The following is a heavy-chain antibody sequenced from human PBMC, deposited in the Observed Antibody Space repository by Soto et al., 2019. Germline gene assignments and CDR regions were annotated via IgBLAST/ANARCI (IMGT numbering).Heavy chain of an antibody. D-gene: IGHD3-22*01. CDR1: GFSLSNYG. Sequence: QVQVVESGGGVVQPGRSLGLACAASGFSLSNYGMPWVRQAPGKGLEWVAAMSYGGDNKYYADSVKGRFSISKDNSKNTLYLQMNSLGAEDTAVYYCARGVHTSNYDSSGFDFWGQGTLVTVSS. CDR3: ARGVHTSNYDSSGFDF. J-gene: IGHJ4*02. CDR2: MSYGGDNK. V-gene: IGHV3-30*03.